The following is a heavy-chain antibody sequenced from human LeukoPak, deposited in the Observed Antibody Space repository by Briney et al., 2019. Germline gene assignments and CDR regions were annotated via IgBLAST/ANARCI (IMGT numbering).Heavy chain of an antibody. J-gene: IGHJ4*02. D-gene: IGHD4-17*01. Sequence: GASVKVSCKASGYTFTGYYMHWVRQAPGQGLEWMGGIIPIFGTANYAQKFQGRVTITADKSTSTAYMELSSLRSEDTAVYYCAREDGDYAISPHFDYWGQGTLVTVSS. V-gene: IGHV1-69*06. CDR1: GYTFTGYY. CDR3: AREDGDYAISPHFDY. CDR2: IIPIFGTA.